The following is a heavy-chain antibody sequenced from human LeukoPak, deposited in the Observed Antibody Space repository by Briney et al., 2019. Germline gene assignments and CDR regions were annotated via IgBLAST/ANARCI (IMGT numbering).Heavy chain of an antibody. Sequence: PSETLSLTCAVYGGSFSGYYWSWIRQPPGKGLEWIGEINHSGSTNYNPSLQSRVTISVDTSKNQFSLKLNSVTAADTAVYYCARGASAYYYAMDVWGQGTTVTV. CDR2: INHSGST. J-gene: IGHJ6*02. V-gene: IGHV4-34*01. CDR1: GGSFSGYY. CDR3: ARGASAYYYAMDV.